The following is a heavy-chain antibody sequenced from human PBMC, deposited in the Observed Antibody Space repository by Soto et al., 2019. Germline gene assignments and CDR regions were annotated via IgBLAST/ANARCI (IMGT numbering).Heavy chain of an antibody. CDR1: GFTLSSYA. Sequence: PWRCMRLSCAASGFTLSSYAMSWVRQAPGKGLEWVSAISGSGGSTYYADSVKGRFTISRDNSKNTLYLQMNSLRAEGTAVYYCAKNFRGSSGWSIDYWGQGTLVTVSS. J-gene: IGHJ4*02. D-gene: IGHD6-19*01. V-gene: IGHV3-23*01. CDR3: AKNFRGSSGWSIDY. CDR2: ISGSGGST.